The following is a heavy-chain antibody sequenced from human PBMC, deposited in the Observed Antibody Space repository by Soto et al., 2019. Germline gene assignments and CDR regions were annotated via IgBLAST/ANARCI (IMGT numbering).Heavy chain of an antibody. J-gene: IGHJ4*02. V-gene: IGHV3-30*18. CDR2: ISYDGSNK. Sequence: GGSLRLSCAASGFTFSSYGMHWVRQAPGKGLEWVAVISYDGSNKYYADSVKGRFTISRDNSKNTLYLQMNSLRAEDTAVYYCAKDRADMIVVVTPDYWGQGTLVTVSS. CDR3: AKDRADMIVVVTPDY. D-gene: IGHD3-22*01. CDR1: GFTFSSYG.